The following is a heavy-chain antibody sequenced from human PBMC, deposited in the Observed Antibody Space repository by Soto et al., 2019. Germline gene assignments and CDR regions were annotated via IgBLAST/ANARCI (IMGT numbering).Heavy chain of an antibody. Sequence: QITLKESGPPLVNPTQPLTLTCTFSGFSLSTGGVGVGWIRQPPGKALEWLALIYWDDAKRYSPSLKSRLTITKDTSKNQVVLRMTNVDPADTATYYCARGDSTGYYPYWGQGTLVTVSS. CDR3: ARGDSTGYYPY. D-gene: IGHD3-22*01. J-gene: IGHJ4*02. CDR1: GFSLSTGGVG. V-gene: IGHV2-5*02. CDR2: IYWDDAK.